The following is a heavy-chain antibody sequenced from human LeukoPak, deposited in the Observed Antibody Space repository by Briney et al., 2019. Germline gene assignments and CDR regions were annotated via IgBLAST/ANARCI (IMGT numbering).Heavy chain of an antibody. J-gene: IGHJ4*02. Sequence: PSETLSLTCAVYGGSFSGYYWSWIRQPPGKGLEWIGEINHSGSTNYSPSLKSRVTISVDTSKSQFSLKLSSVTAADTAVYYCARGRGAATRAYWGQGTLVTVSS. V-gene: IGHV4-34*01. D-gene: IGHD2-15*01. CDR3: ARGRGAATRAY. CDR1: GGSFSGYY. CDR2: INHSGST.